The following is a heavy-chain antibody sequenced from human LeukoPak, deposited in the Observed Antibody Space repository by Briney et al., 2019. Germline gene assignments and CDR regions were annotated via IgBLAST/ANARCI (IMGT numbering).Heavy chain of an antibody. CDR2: ISAYNGNT. Sequence: SVKVSCKASGYTFTSYGISWVRQAPGQGLEWMGWISAYNGNTNYAQKVQGRVTMTTDTSTSTAYMELRSLRSDDTAVYYCARGRPDYYDSSSYIHHWGQGTLVTVSS. D-gene: IGHD3-22*01. CDR3: ARGRPDYYDSSSYIHH. V-gene: IGHV1-18*01. CDR1: GYTFTSYG. J-gene: IGHJ1*01.